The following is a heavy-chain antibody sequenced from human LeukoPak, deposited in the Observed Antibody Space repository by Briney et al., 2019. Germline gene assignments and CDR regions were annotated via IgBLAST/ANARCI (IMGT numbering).Heavy chain of an antibody. D-gene: IGHD2-2*01. Sequence: ASVKVSCKASGGTFSSYAISWVRQAPGQGLEWMGGIIPIFGTANYAQKFQGRVTITADESTSTAYMELSSLRSEDTAVYYCARGIVVVPAASNYCYYMDVWGKGTTVTVSS. J-gene: IGHJ6*03. V-gene: IGHV1-69*01. CDR2: IIPIFGTA. CDR1: GGTFSSYA. CDR3: ARGIVVVPAASNYCYYMDV.